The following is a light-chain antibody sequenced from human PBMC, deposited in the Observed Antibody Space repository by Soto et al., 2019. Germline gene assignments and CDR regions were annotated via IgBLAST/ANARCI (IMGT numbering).Light chain of an antibody. J-gene: IGLJ2*01. V-gene: IGLV2-14*01. CDR3: SSYTGRSTPV. CDR1: SSDVGTYQY. CDR2: EVS. Sequence: QSVLTQPASVSGSPGQSITISCTGTSSDVGTYQYVSWYQQLPGKAPKLMIYEVSNRPSGVSNRFSGSKSGNTASLTISALQAEDEADYYCSSYTGRSTPVFGGGTKLTVL.